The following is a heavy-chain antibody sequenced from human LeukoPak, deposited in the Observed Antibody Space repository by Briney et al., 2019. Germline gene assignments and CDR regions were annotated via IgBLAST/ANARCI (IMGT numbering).Heavy chain of an antibody. CDR3: ARANPGGYYYYYYMDV. D-gene: IGHD1-14*01. CDR1: GGSISSYY. V-gene: IGHV4-59*01. J-gene: IGHJ6*03. Sequence: SETLSLTCTVSGGSISSYYWSWIRQPPGKGLEWIGYIYYSGNTNYNPSLKSRVTISVDTSKNQFSLRLRSVTAADTAVYYCARANPGGYYYYYYMDVWGKGTTVTVSS. CDR2: IYYSGNT.